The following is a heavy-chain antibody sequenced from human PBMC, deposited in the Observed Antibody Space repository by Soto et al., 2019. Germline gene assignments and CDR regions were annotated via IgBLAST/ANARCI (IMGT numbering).Heavy chain of an antibody. CDR2: IYSGGST. CDR1: GFTVSSNY. D-gene: IGHD3-10*01. J-gene: IGHJ3*02. V-gene: IGHV3-66*01. CDR3: ARAPGGKEVLWFGESQAAFDI. Sequence: EVQLVESGGGLVQPGGSLRLSCAASGFTVSSNYMSWVRQAPGKGLEWVSVIYSGGSTYYADSVKGRFTISRDNSKNTLYLQMNSLRAEDTAVYYCARAPGGKEVLWFGESQAAFDIWGQGTMVTVSS.